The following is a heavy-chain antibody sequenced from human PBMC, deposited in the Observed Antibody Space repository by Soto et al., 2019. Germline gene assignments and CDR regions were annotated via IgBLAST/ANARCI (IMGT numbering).Heavy chain of an antibody. J-gene: IGHJ4*02. CDR3: ARGYSYGSGSRGY. CDR2: ISSNGGST. CDR1: GFTFSSYA. V-gene: IGHV3-64*01. D-gene: IGHD5-18*01. Sequence: EVQLVESGGGLVQPGGPLRLSCAASGFTFSSYAMHWVRQAPGKGLEYVSAISSNGGSTYYANSVKGRFTISRDNSKNTLYLQMGSLRAEDMAVYYCARGYSYGSGSRGYCGQGTLVTVSS.